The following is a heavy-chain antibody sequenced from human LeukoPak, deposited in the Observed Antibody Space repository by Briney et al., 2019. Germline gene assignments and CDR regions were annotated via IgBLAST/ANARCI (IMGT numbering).Heavy chain of an antibody. CDR1: GFTFTNYA. Sequence: PGGSLRLSCAASGFTFTNYAMNWVRQAPGKGLEWVSVICGRGGSAYYADSVKGRFTISRDDSKNTLNLQMNSLSAEDTAVYFCARSQGASCSDVIDYWGQGTLVSVSS. D-gene: IGHD2-2*01. CDR2: ICGRGGSA. J-gene: IGHJ4*02. V-gene: IGHV3-23*01. CDR3: ARSQGASCSDVIDY.